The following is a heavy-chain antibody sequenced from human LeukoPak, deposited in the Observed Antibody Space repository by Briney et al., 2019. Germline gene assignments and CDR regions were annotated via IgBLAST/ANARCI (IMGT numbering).Heavy chain of an antibody. J-gene: IGHJ4*02. CDR2: ISGSGGST. CDR3: AKGSNFWSGYPDY. D-gene: IGHD3-3*01. Sequence: GGSLRLSCAASGFTFSSYAMSWVRQAPGKGLEWVSAISGSGGSTYYADSVKGRFTISRGNSKNTLYLQMNSLRAEDTAVYYCAKGSNFWSGYPDYWGQGTLVTVSS. V-gene: IGHV3-23*01. CDR1: GFTFSSYA.